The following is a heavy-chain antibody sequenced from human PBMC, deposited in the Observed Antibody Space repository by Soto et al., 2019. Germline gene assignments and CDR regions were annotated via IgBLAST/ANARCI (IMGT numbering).Heavy chain of an antibody. D-gene: IGHD4-4*01. J-gene: IGHJ6*02. CDR3: AREERTTVTTAPRRGMDV. V-gene: IGHV4-30-4*01. CDR1: GGSISSGDYY. CDR2: IYYSGST. Sequence: QVQLQESGPGLVKPSQTLSLTCTVSGGSISSGDYYWSWIRQPPGKGLEWIGYIYYSGSTYYNPSLKSRVTISVDTSKNQFSLKLSSVTAADTAVYYCAREERTTVTTAPRRGMDVWGQGTTVTVSS.